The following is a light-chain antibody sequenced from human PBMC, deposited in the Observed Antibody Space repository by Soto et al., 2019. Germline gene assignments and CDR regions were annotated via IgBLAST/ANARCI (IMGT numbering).Light chain of an antibody. V-gene: IGKV3-20*01. J-gene: IGKJ3*01. CDR3: QQYGSSPGFT. CDR1: QSVSSSY. Sequence: EIVLTQSPGTLSLSPGERATLSCRASQSVSSSYLAWYQQKPGQAPRLLIYGASSRATGIPDRFSGSGSGTDFSLTIIRLEPEDFAVYYCQQYGSSPGFTFGPGTKVAIK. CDR2: GAS.